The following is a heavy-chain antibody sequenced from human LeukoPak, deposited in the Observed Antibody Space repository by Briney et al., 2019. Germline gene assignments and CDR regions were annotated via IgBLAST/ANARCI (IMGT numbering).Heavy chain of an antibody. CDR1: GFTFSSYA. J-gene: IGHJ4*02. V-gene: IGHV3-23*01. CDR3: ANGGNYSPLDY. CDR2: ISGSGGST. D-gene: IGHD1-7*01. Sequence: GGSLRLSCAASGFTFSSYAMSWVRQAPGRGLEWVSAISGSGGSTYYADSMKGRFTISRDNSKNTLYLQMNSLRAEDTAVYVCANGGNYSPLDYWGQGTLATVSS.